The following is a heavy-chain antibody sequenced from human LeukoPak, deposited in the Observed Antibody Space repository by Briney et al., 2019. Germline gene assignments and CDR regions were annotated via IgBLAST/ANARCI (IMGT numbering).Heavy chain of an antibody. CDR3: AKDPNGGNSVRS. D-gene: IGHD4-23*01. CDR1: GFTFSSYA. V-gene: IGHV3-23*01. Sequence: GGSLRLSCAASGFTFSSYAMSWVRQAPGKGLEWVSAISGSGGSTYYADPVKGRFTISRDNSKNTLYLQMDSLRAEDTAVYYCAKDPNGGNSVRSWGQGTLVTVSS. CDR2: ISGSGGST. J-gene: IGHJ4*02.